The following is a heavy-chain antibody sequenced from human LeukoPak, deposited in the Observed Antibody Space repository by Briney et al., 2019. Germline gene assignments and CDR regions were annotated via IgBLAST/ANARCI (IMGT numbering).Heavy chain of an antibody. CDR2: INHSGST. V-gene: IGHV4-34*01. Sequence: SETLSLTCAVDGGSFSGYYWSWIRQPPGKGLEWIGEINHSGSTNYNPSLKSRVTISVDTSKNQFSLKLNSVTAADTAVYYRARHWTYYYDSSGYLDAFDIWGQGTMVTVSS. CDR1: GGSFSGYY. J-gene: IGHJ3*02. CDR3: ARHWTYYYDSSGYLDAFDI. D-gene: IGHD3-22*01.